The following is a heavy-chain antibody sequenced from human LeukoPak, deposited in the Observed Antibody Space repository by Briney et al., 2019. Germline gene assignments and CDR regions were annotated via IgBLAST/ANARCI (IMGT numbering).Heavy chain of an antibody. D-gene: IGHD3-22*01. CDR3: VRGDRIQGLEY. V-gene: IGHV3-74*01. J-gene: IGHJ4*02. CDR2: INSDGSTT. Sequence: GGSLRLSCAASGFTFSNFWMHWVRQAPGKGLVWVSRINSDGSTTNYADSVKGRFTISRGNAENTLYLQMNSLRAEDTAVFYCVRGDRIQGLEYWGQETLVTVSS. CDR1: GFTFSNFW.